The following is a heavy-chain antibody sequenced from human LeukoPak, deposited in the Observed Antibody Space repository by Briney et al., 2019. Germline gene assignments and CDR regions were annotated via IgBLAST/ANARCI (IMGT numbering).Heavy chain of an antibody. CDR1: GYTFTGYY. CDR3: ARRTTVTNWFDP. D-gene: IGHD4-11*01. Sequence: ASVMVSCKASGYTFTGYYMHWVRQAPGQGLEWMGWINPNSGGTNYAQKFQGRVTMTRDTSISTAYMELSRLRSDDTAVYYCARRTTVTNWFDPWGQGTLVTVSS. CDR2: INPNSGGT. J-gene: IGHJ5*02. V-gene: IGHV1-2*02.